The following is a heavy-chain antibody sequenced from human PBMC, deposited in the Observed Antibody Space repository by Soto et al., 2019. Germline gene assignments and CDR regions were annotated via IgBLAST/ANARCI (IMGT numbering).Heavy chain of an antibody. Sequence: PGGSLRLSCAASGFTFSSYSMNWVRQAPGKGLEWVSSISSSSSYIYYADSVKGRFTISRDNAKNSLYLQMNSLRAEDTAVYYCARVYSYGYGDFDYWGQGTLVTVSS. D-gene: IGHD5-18*01. V-gene: IGHV3-21*01. CDR2: ISSSSSYI. CDR3: ARVYSYGYGDFDY. CDR1: GFTFSSYS. J-gene: IGHJ4*02.